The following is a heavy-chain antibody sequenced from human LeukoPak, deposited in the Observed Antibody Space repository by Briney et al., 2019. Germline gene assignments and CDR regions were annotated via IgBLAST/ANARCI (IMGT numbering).Heavy chain of an antibody. CDR3: ARVVAGTSSYDAFDI. Sequence: GGSLRLSCAASGFTVSSNEMSWVRQAPGKGLEWVSSISGGSTYYADSRKGRFTISRDNSKNTLHLQMNSLRAEDTAVYYCARVVAGTSSYDAFDIWGQGTMVTVSS. J-gene: IGHJ3*02. CDR2: ISGGST. V-gene: IGHV3-38-3*01. D-gene: IGHD1-1*01. CDR1: GFTVSSNE.